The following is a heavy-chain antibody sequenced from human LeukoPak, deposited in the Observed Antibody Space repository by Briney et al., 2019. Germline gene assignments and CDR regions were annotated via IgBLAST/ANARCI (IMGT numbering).Heavy chain of an antibody. CDR3: ARWAYYYESSGYKYYLDY. Sequence: GASVKVSCKASGGTLSSDAISWVRQAPGQGLEWMGGIIPIFGTANYAQNFQGRVTITADESTSTAYMELSSLRSEDTAVYYCARWAYYYESSGYKYYLDYWGQGTLVTVST. V-gene: IGHV1-69*13. J-gene: IGHJ4*02. D-gene: IGHD3-22*01. CDR1: GGTLSSDA. CDR2: IIPIFGTA.